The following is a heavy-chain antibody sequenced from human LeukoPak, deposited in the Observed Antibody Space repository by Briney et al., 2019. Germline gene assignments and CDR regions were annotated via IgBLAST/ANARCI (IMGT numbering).Heavy chain of an antibody. Sequence: ASVKVSCKASGYTFTSYYMHWVRQAPGQGLEWMGIINPSGGSTSYAQKFQGRVTMTRDMSTSTVYMELSSLRSEDAAVYYCARDISTVVTPFHWGQGTLVTVSS. D-gene: IGHD4-23*01. CDR2: INPSGGST. CDR1: GYTFTSYY. CDR3: ARDISTVVTPFH. J-gene: IGHJ4*02. V-gene: IGHV1-46*01.